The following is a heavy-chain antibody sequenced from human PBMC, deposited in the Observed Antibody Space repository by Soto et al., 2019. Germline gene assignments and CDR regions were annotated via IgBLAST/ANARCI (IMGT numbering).Heavy chain of an antibody. CDR1: GVTFSSYA. V-gene: IGHV3-23*01. D-gene: IGHD2-2*01. Sequence: GGSLRLSCAASGVTFSSYAMSWVRQGPGKGLEWVSGISGSGDSTYYADSVKGRFTISRDNSKSTLYLQMNSLRADDTAVYYCAKSAGGYCSTTTCAGHFRSFALCCRGTPLT. CDR3: AKSAGGYCSTTTCAGHFRSFAL. J-gene: IGHJ2*01. CDR2: ISGSGDST.